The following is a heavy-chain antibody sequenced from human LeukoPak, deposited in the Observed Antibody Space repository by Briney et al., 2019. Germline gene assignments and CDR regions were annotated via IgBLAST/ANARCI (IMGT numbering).Heavy chain of an antibody. CDR3: ARGMRFGSSGYSLGYYYYGMDV. CDR1: GYTITSYD. V-gene: IGHV1-8*01. J-gene: IGHJ6*02. D-gene: IGHD3-22*01. Sequence: ASVKVSCKASGYTITSYDINWVRQATGQGLEWMGWMNPNSGNTGYAQKFQGRVTMTRNTSISTAYMELSSLRSEDTAVYYCARGMRFGSSGYSLGYYYYGMDVWGQGTTVTVSS. CDR2: MNPNSGNT.